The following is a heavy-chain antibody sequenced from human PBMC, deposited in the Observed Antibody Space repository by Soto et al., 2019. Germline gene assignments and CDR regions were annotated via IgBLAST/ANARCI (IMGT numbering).Heavy chain of an antibody. Sequence: VAVIWYDGSNKYYADSVKGRFTISRDNSTNTLYLQMNRLRAGDTGVYYCARDPGLGSGWYGFDYWGQGTLVTVSS. CDR3: ARDPGLGSGWYGFDY. D-gene: IGHD6-19*01. J-gene: IGHJ4*02. CDR2: IWYDGSNK. V-gene: IGHV3-33*01.